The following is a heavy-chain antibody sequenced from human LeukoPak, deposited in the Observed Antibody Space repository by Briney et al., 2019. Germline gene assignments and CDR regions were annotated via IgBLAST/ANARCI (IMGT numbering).Heavy chain of an antibody. CDR1: DYSTSSGYY. J-gene: IGHJ4*02. Sequence: SETLSLTCTVSDYSTSSGYYWGWIRQPPGEGLEWIGSIYHSGSTYYDPSLKSRVSISVDTSKNQFSLKLSSVTAADTAVYYCARQEWSGSDYFDYWGQGTLVTVS. V-gene: IGHV4-38-2*02. CDR3: ARQEWSGSDYFDY. CDR2: IYHSGST. D-gene: IGHD3-3*01.